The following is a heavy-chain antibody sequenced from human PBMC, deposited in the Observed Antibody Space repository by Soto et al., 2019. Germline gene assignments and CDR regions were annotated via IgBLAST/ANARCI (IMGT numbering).Heavy chain of an antibody. Sequence: SETLSLTCAVYGGSFSGYYWSWIRQPPGKGLEWIGEINHSGSTNYNPSLKSRVTISVDTSKNQFSLKLSSVTAADTAVYYCARVKGTYCDFWSGSPSKANWFDPWGQGTLVTVSS. CDR1: GGSFSGYY. V-gene: IGHV4-34*01. CDR3: ARVKGTYCDFWSGSPSKANWFDP. D-gene: IGHD3-3*01. J-gene: IGHJ5*02. CDR2: INHSGST.